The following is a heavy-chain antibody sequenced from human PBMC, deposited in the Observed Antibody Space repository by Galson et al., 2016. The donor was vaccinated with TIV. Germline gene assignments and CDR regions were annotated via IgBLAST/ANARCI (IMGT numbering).Heavy chain of an antibody. D-gene: IGHD7-27*01. CDR2: IYPSGAS. CDR1: GLLVSDSY. V-gene: IGHV3-53*05. CDR3: ATSTMPNLGDY. Sequence: SLRLSCAASGLLVSDSYMSWVRQPPGEGLEWVSIIYPSGASYYPESTESVKGRFTISRDNSKSTVFLQINSLRVEDTAVYYCATSTMPNLGDYWGQGTLVTVST. J-gene: IGHJ4*02.